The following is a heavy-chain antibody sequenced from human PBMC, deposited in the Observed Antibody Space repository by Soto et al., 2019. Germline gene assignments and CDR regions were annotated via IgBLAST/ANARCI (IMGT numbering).Heavy chain of an antibody. CDR3: ARDLSSSYGMDV. Sequence: SVKVSCKASGGTFSSYAISWVRQAPGQGLEWMGGIIPIFGTANYAQKFQGRVTITADKSTSTAYMELSSLRSEDTAVYYYARDLSSSYGMDVWGQGTTVTVSS. CDR2: IIPIFGTA. J-gene: IGHJ6*02. D-gene: IGHD2-15*01. V-gene: IGHV1-69*06. CDR1: GGTFSSYA.